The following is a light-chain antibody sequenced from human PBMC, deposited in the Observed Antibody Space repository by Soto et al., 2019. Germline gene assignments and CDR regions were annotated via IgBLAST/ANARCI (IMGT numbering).Light chain of an antibody. Sequence: QSVLTQPASVSGSPGQSITISCTGTSSDVGNYNFVSWYQEHPGKAPKLIIYEVNKRPSGISTRFSGSKSGSTAFLTISGLQAEDEADYYCCSHAGSSTHYVFGSGTKLTVL. V-gene: IGLV2-23*02. CDR1: SSDVGNYNF. CDR3: CSHAGSSTHYV. J-gene: IGLJ1*01. CDR2: EVN.